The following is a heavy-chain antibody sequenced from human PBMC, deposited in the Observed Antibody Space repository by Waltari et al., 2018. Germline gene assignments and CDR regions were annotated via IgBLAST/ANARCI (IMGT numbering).Heavy chain of an antibody. Sequence: QVQLQESGPGLVKPSETLSLTCTVSGGSISSYYWSWIRQPPGKGLEWIGYIYYSGGTNYNPSLKSRVTISVDTSKNQFSLKLSSVTAADTAVYYCARDRGAVTTSNWYFDLWGRGTLVTVSS. D-gene: IGHD4-17*01. CDR1: GGSISSYY. CDR2: IYYSGGT. V-gene: IGHV4-59*01. J-gene: IGHJ2*01. CDR3: ARDRGAVTTSNWYFDL.